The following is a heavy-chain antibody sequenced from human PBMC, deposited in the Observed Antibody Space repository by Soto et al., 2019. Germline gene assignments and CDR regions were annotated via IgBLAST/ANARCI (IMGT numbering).Heavy chain of an antibody. CDR2: IKSKTDGGTT. Sequence: GGSLRLSCAASGFTFSNAWMSWVRQAPGKGLEWVGRIKSKTDGGTTDYAAPVKGRFTISRDDSKNTLYLQMNSLKTEDTAVYYCTTDPPMVRGVDFDYWGQGTLVTVSS. CDR1: GFTFSNAW. V-gene: IGHV3-15*01. J-gene: IGHJ4*02. D-gene: IGHD3-10*01. CDR3: TTDPPMVRGVDFDY.